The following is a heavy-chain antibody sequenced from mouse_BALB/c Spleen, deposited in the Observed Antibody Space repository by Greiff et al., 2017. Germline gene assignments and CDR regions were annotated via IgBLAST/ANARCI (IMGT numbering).Heavy chain of an antibody. D-gene: IGHD2-10*02. CDR3: SRSQPYGNYYFDY. CDR2: IAPGSGST. CDR1: GYTFTSYW. J-gene: IGHJ2*01. V-gene: IGHV1S41*01. Sequence: DLVKPGASVKLSCKASGYTFTSYWINWIKQRPGQGLEWIGRIAPGSGSTYYNEMFKGKATLTVDTSSSTAYIQLSRLSSEDSAVYVCSRSQPYGNYYFDYWGQGTTLTVSS.